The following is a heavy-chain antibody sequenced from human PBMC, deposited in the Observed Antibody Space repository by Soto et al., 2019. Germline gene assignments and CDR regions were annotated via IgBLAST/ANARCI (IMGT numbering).Heavy chain of an antibody. CDR3: ARGLPRWIAAAGNNWFDP. D-gene: IGHD6-13*01. J-gene: IGHJ5*02. CDR1: GGSFSGYY. V-gene: IGHV4-34*01. CDR2: INHSGST. Sequence: PSETLSLTCAVYGGSFSGYYWSWIRQPPGKGREWIGEINHSGSTNYNPSLKSRVTISVDTSKNQFSLKLSSVTAADTAVYYCARGLPRWIAAAGNNWFDPWGQGTLVTVSS.